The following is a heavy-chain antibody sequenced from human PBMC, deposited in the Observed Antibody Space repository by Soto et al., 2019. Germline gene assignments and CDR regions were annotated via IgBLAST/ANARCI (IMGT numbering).Heavy chain of an antibody. CDR3: IGDGGATDWFDP. J-gene: IGHJ5*02. CDR1: GFTFSTYS. D-gene: IGHD1-26*01. V-gene: IGHV3-48*02. CDR2: ISSSSSTI. Sequence: EVQLVESGGGLVQPGGSLRLSCAASGFTFSTYSMNWVRQAPGKGLEWVSYISSSSSTIYYADSVKGRFTISRDNAKNSLYLQMNSLRDEDTAVCYCIGDGGATDWFDPWGQGTLVTVSS.